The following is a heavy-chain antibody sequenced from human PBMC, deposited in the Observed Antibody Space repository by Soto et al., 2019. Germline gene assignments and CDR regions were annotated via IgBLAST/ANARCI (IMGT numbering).Heavy chain of an antibody. Sequence: EVRLSESGGGLVPPGESLRLSCAASGFNFIIYTMIWVRQAPGKGLEWVSGISATTGNTYYTDSVKGRFTISRDNFENTLFLQMNTLRAEDTALYYCAIDSDGGYWCQGTLVTVS. D-gene: IGHD2-15*01. J-gene: IGHJ4*02. V-gene: IGHV3-23*01. CDR2: ISATTGNT. CDR1: GFNFIIYT. CDR3: AIDSDGGY.